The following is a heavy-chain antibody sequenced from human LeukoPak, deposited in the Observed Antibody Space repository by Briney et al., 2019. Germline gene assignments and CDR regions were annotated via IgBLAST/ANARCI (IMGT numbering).Heavy chain of an antibody. J-gene: IGHJ6*02. D-gene: IGHD4-17*01. CDR2: IIPIFGTA. Sequence: ASVKVSCKASGGTFSSYAISWVRQAPGQGLEWMGGIIPIFGTANYAQKIQGRVTITADESTSTAYMELSSLRSEDTAVYYCARDCHDYGDYAPHHYYYYYGMDVWGQGTTVTVSS. CDR1: GGTFSSYA. CDR3: ARDCHDYGDYAPHHYYYYYGMDV. V-gene: IGHV1-69*13.